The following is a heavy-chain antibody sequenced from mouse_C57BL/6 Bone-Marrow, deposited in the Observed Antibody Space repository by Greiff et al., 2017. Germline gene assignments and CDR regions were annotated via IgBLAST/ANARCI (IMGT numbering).Heavy chain of an antibody. Sequence: EVQVVESGGDLVKPGGSLKLSCAASGFTFSSYGMSWVRQTPDKRLEWVATISSGGSYTYYPDSVKGRFTISRDNAKNTLYLHMSSLKSEDTALYYCLNWYYFDDWGQGTTLTVSS. CDR2: ISSGGSYT. J-gene: IGHJ2*01. CDR1: GFTFSSYG. V-gene: IGHV5-6*01. D-gene: IGHD4-1*01. CDR3: LNWYYFDD.